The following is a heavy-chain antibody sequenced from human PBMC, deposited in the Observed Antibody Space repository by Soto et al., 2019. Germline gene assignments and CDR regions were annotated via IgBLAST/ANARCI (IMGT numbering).Heavy chain of an antibody. D-gene: IGHD2-2*01. V-gene: IGHV3-33*01. CDR1: GFTFSSYG. CDR3: ARGCISTSCYPYLYYYYGMDV. Sequence: GGSLRLSCAASGFTFSSYGMHWFRQAPGKGLEWVAVIWYDGSNKYYADSVKGRFTISRDNSKNTLYLQMNSLRAEDTAVYYCARGCISTSCYPYLYYYYGMDVWGQGTTVTVS. J-gene: IGHJ6*02. CDR2: IWYDGSNK.